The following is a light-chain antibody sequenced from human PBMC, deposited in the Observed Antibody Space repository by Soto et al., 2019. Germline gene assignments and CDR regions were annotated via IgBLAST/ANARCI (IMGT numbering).Light chain of an antibody. CDR1: QRFDRTY. J-gene: IGKJ1*01. CDR3: QQHGSSRWT. V-gene: IGKV3-20*01. CDR2: GAS. Sequence: ESVLTQSPDTLYLSPGEVATLSSRTSQRFDRTYLAWYQQKPGLAPRLLIYGASNRATGIPDRFSGSGSGTDFILIISRLEPEDFAVYYCQQHGSSRWTFGQVTKVDI.